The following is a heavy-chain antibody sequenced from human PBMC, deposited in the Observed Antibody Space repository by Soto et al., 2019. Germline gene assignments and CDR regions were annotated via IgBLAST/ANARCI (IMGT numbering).Heavy chain of an antibody. CDR1: GFSFSSYG. J-gene: IGHJ5*02. D-gene: IGHD4-17*01. Sequence: EEQLLESGGGLVQPGGSLRLSCAASGFSFSSYGMSWVRQAPGKGLEWVAGISGGGDSTYYADSVKGRFTISRDKSKNTVYLQRNSLSAEDAAVYHCARGQDEYGDSDVWFGPWGEGTLGSVSS. CDR3: ARGQDEYGDSDVWFGP. V-gene: IGHV3-23*01. CDR2: ISGGGDST.